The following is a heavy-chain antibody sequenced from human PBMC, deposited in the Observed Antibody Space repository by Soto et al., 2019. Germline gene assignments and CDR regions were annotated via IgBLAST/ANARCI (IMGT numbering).Heavy chain of an antibody. Sequence: ASVKVSFKASGYTFTSYGISWVRQAPGQGLEWMGWISAYNGNTNYAQKLQGRVTMTTDTSTSTAYMELRSLRSDDTAVYYCARVSVGAINHKTIDYWGQGTLVTVSS. J-gene: IGHJ4*02. D-gene: IGHD1-26*01. CDR3: ARVSVGAINHKTIDY. CDR1: GYTFTSYG. CDR2: ISAYNGNT. V-gene: IGHV1-18*01.